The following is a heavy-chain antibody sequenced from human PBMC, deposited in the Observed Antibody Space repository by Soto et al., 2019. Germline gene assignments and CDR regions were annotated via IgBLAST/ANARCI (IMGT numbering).Heavy chain of an antibody. Sequence: QVQLVQSGAEVKKPGASVKVSCKASGFTFRHYYMHWVRQAPGRGLEWMGVVDPSGGSTTYAQTFQGRLTMHRDTSTSTVYMQLTNLRSEDTALYFCARGRYNTVNILPLDYWGQGTLVTVSS. D-gene: IGHD4-17*01. CDR2: VDPSGGST. CDR3: ARGRYNTVNILPLDY. CDR1: GFTFRHYY. V-gene: IGHV1-46*01. J-gene: IGHJ4*02.